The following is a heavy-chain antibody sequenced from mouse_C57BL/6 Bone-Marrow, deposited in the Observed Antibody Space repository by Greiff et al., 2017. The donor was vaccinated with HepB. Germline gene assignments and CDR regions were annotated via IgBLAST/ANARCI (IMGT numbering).Heavy chain of an antibody. Sequence: VKLVESEGGLVQPGSSMKLSCTASGFTFSDYYMAWVRQVPEKGLEWVANINYDGSSTYYLDSLKSRFIISRDNAKNILYLQMSSLKSEDTATYYCARDGGYGSSYWFAYWGQGTLVTVSA. V-gene: IGHV5-16*01. J-gene: IGHJ3*01. CDR1: GFTFSDYY. CDR2: INYDGSST. CDR3: ARDGGYGSSYWFAY. D-gene: IGHD1-1*01.